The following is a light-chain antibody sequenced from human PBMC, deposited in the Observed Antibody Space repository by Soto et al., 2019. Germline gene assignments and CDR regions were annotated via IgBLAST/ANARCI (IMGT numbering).Light chain of an antibody. CDR3: QHYGTSFT. CDR1: QSVSNNY. Sequence: EIVLTQSPGTLSLSPGERATLSCGASQSVSNNYLAWYQQKPGQSPRLLIYGASTRATGIPDRFSGSGSGTDFTLNINSLDPEDFAVYFCQHYGTSFTFGQGTRLEIK. CDR2: GAS. J-gene: IGKJ5*01. V-gene: IGKV3-20*01.